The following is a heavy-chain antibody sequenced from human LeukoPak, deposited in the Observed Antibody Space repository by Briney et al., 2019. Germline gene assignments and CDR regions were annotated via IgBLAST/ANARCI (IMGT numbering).Heavy chain of an antibody. CDR1: GGSISSSNW. V-gene: IGHV4-4*02. Sequence: PSGTLSLTCAVSGGSISSSNWWSWVRQPPGKGLEWIGEIYHSGSTNYNPSLKSRVTISVDTSKNHFSLKLSSVTAADTAVYYCGRSPRQYSNAVDIWGQGTMVTVSS. D-gene: IGHD6-6*01. J-gene: IGHJ3*02. CDR3: GRSPRQYSNAVDI. CDR2: IYHSGST.